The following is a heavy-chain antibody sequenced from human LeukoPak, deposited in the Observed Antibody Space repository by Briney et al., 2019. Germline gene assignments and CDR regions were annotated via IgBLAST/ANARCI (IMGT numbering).Heavy chain of an antibody. CDR3: ARSYDYVWGGHFDY. J-gene: IGHJ4*02. CDR2: IIPILGIA. Sequence: GASVKVSCKASGGTFSSYTISWVRQAPGQGLEWMGRIIPILGIANYAQKFQGRVTITADKSTSTAYMELSSLRSEDTAVYYCARSYDYVWGGHFDYWGQGTLVTVSS. CDR1: GGTFSSYT. D-gene: IGHD3-16*01. V-gene: IGHV1-69*02.